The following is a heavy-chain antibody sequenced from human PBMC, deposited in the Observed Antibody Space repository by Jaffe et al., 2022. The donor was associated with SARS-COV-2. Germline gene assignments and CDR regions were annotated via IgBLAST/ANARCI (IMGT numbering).Heavy chain of an antibody. CDR3: AKGGHCSGGTCYRVKDNTFDI. CDR1: GFTFSTYA. D-gene: IGHD2-15*01. CDR2: ISGSGGNT. Sequence: EVQLLESGGSLVQPGGSLRLSCAASGFTFSTYAMNWVRQAPGKGLEWVSGISGSGGNTYYVDSVKGRFTISRDNSKNTLSLQMNSLRAEDTALYYCAKGGHCSGGTCYRVKDNTFDIWGQGTLVTVSS. J-gene: IGHJ3*02. V-gene: IGHV3-23*01.